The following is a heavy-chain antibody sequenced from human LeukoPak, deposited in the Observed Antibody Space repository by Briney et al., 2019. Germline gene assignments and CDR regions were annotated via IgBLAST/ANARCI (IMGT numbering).Heavy chain of an antibody. J-gene: IGHJ4*02. CDR1: GGSISTYY. CDR3: ARYSGSYSD. V-gene: IGHV4-4*07. CDR2: IYISGST. Sequence: SETLSLTCTVSGGSISTYYWTWIRQPAGKGLECIERIYISGSTNNNPSLKSRGTMSVDTSKNQFSLKLSSVTAADTAVYYCARYSGSYSDWGQGILVTVSS. D-gene: IGHD1-26*01.